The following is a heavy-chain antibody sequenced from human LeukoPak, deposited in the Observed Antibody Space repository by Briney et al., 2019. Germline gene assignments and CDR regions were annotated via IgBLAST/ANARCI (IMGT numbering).Heavy chain of an antibody. V-gene: IGHV3-7*03. J-gene: IGHJ6*02. CDR1: GFTFTSYS. Sequence: PGGSLRLSCAASGFTFTSYSMNWVRQAPGKGLEWVANIKQDGSEKYYVDSVKGRFTISRDNAKNSLYLQMNSLRAEDTAVYYCARDGDPYGMDVWGQGTTVTVSS. CDR3: ARDGDPYGMDV. CDR2: IKQDGSEK.